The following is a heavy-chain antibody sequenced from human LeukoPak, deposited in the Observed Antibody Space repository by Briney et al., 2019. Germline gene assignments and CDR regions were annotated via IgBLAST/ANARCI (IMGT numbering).Heavy chain of an antibody. CDR3: ASGGYSYGSRYYYYMDV. V-gene: IGHV4-30-4*08. D-gene: IGHD5-18*01. CDR1: GGSISSGDYY. J-gene: IGHJ6*03. CDR2: IYHSGST. Sequence: SQTLSLTCTVSGGSISSGDYYWSWIRQPPGKGLEWIGYIYHSGSTYYNPSLKSRVTISVDTSKNQFSLKLSSVTAADTAVYYCASGGYSYGSRYYYYMDVWGKGTTVTVSS.